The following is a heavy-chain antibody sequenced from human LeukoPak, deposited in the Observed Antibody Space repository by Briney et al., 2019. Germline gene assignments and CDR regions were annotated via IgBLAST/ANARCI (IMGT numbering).Heavy chain of an antibody. D-gene: IGHD3-10*01. J-gene: IGHJ6*03. V-gene: IGHV3-9*01. CDR2: ISWNSGSI. Sequence: PGRSLRLSCAASGFTFDDYAMHWVRQAPGKGLEWVSGISWNSGSIGYAVSVKGRFTISRDNAKNSLYLQMNSLRAEDTALYYCAKGGFGEKDYYYMDVWGKGTTVTVSS. CDR1: GFTFDDYA. CDR3: AKGGFGEKDYYYMDV.